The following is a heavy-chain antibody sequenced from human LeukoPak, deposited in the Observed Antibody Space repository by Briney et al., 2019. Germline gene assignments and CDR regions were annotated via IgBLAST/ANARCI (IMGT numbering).Heavy chain of an antibody. CDR3: ARHAIKRITMVRGVNNWFDP. CDR1: GGSFSGYY. CDR2: IYYSGST. Sequence: SETLSLTCAVYGGSFSGYYWSWIRQPPGKGLEWIGSIYYSGSTYYNPSLKSRVTISVDTSKNQFSLKLSSVTAADTAVYYCARHAIKRITMVRGVNNWFDPWGQGTLVTVSS. J-gene: IGHJ5*02. D-gene: IGHD3-10*01. V-gene: IGHV4-34*01.